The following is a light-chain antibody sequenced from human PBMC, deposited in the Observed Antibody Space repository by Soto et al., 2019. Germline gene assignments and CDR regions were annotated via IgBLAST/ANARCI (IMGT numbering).Light chain of an antibody. CDR3: CSYAGDSYV. CDR1: SSDVGNYNL. J-gene: IGLJ1*01. CDR2: DVS. Sequence: QSVLTHTASGSGSPGQSITISCTGTSSDVGNYNLVSWYQQHPGKAPKLMIYDVSKRPSGVSNRFSGSKSGNTASLTISGLQAADEADYYCCSYAGDSYVFGTGTHLTVL. V-gene: IGLV2-23*02.